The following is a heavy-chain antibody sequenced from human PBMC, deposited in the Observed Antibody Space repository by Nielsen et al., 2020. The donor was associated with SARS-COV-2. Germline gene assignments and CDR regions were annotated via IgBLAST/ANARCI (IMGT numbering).Heavy chain of an antibody. CDR3: ARDWSRAFDV. Sequence: GESLKISCAASGFTFSDYYMSWVRQVPGKGLEWVADIKPDGSEKVYVDSVKGRFTISRDNAKNSMSLQMNSLRVEDTAVYYCARDWSRAFDVWGQGTMVTVSS. CDR2: IKPDGSEK. V-gene: IGHV3-7*01. J-gene: IGHJ3*01. CDR1: GFTFSDYY.